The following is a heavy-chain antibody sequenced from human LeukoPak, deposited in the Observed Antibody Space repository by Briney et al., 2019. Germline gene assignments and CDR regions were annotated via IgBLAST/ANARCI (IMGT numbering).Heavy chain of an antibody. Sequence: SETLSLTCTVSGGSISSYYWSWIRQPPGKGLEWIGYIYYSGSTNYNPSLKSRVTISVDTSKNQFSLKLSSVTAADTAVYYCERGEYYYDSSGYGVFDYWGQGTLVTVSS. J-gene: IGHJ4*02. CDR1: GGSISSYY. CDR2: IYYSGST. V-gene: IGHV4-59*01. CDR3: ERGEYYYDSSGYGVFDY. D-gene: IGHD3-22*01.